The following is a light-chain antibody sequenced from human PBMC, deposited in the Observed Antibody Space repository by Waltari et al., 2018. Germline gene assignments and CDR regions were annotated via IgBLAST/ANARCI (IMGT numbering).Light chain of an antibody. Sequence: QSALTQPASVSGSPGQSITISCTGTRSDVGAYNHVSWYQQHPGKAPKLMIYEVSNRPSGVSNRFSGSKSGNTASLTISGLQAEDEADYYCSSYTSSSTLVFGGGTKLTVL. J-gene: IGLJ3*02. V-gene: IGLV2-14*01. CDR2: EVS. CDR3: SSYTSSSTLV. CDR1: RSDVGAYNH.